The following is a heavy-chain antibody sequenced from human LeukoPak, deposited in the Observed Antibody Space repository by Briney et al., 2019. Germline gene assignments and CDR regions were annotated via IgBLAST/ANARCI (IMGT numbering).Heavy chain of an antibody. D-gene: IGHD2-2*01. Sequence: GGSLRLSCAASGFTFSSYWMHWVRQAPGKGLVWVSRINGDGSSTTYADSAKGRFTISRDNAKNTLYLQMNGLRAEDTAVYYCARGLVVTSAYWGQGTLVTVSS. CDR1: GFTFSSYW. J-gene: IGHJ4*02. CDR3: ARGLVVTSAY. V-gene: IGHV3-74*01. CDR2: INGDGSST.